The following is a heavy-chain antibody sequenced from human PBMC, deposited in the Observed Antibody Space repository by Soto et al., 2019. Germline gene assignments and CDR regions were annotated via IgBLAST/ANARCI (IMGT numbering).Heavy chain of an antibody. CDR3: VKDKLGVDVYYFDS. CDR1: GYTLTELS. V-gene: IGHV1-24*01. Sequence: GASVKVSCKVSGYTLTELSMHWVRQAPGKGLEWMGGFDPEDGETIYAQKFQGRVTMTEDTSTDTAYMELSSLRSEDTAVYYCVKDKLGVDVYYFDSWGLGTLVTVSS. CDR2: FDPEDGET. D-gene: IGHD2-15*01. J-gene: IGHJ4*02.